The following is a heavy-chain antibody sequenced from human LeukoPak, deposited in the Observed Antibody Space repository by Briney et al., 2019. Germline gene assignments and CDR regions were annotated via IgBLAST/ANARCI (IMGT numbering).Heavy chain of an antibody. J-gene: IGHJ4*02. D-gene: IGHD6-6*01. Sequence: GGSLRLSCADSGFTFSNYNMNWVRQAPGKGLEWVSAISGSGGSTYYADSVKGRFTISRDNSKNTLYLQMNSLRAEDTAVYYCAKDRMARRKYSSSSFDYWGQGTLVTVSS. V-gene: IGHV3-23*01. CDR3: AKDRMARRKYSSSSFDY. CDR1: GFTFSNYN. CDR2: ISGSGGST.